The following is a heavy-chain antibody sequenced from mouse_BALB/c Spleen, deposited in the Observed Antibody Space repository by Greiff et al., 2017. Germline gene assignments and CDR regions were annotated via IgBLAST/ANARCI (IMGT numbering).Heavy chain of an antibody. CDR2: ISSGSSTI. CDR3: ARDNYRYDGEYYAMDY. J-gene: IGHJ4*01. Sequence: EVKVVESGGGLVQPGGSRKLSCAASGFTFSSFGMHWVRQAPEKGLEWVAYISSGSSTIYYADTVKGRFTISRDNPKNTLFLQMTSLRSEDTAMYYCARDNYRYDGEYYAMDYWGQGTSVTVSS. CDR1: GFTFSSFG. D-gene: IGHD2-14*01. V-gene: IGHV5-17*02.